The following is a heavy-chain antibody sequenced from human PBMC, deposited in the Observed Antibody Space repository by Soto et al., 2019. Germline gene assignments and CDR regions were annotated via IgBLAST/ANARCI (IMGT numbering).Heavy chain of an antibody. V-gene: IGHV4-39*01. CDR2: IYYSGST. D-gene: IGHD6-13*01. J-gene: IGHJ4*02. CDR3: ARHPLAAAGTAIDY. Sequence: SETLSLTCTVSGGSISSSSYYWGWIRQPPGKGLEWIGSIYYSGSTYYNPSLKSRVTISVDTFKNQFSLKLSSVTAADTAVYYCARHPLAAAGTAIDYWGQGTLVTVSS. CDR1: GGSISSSSYY.